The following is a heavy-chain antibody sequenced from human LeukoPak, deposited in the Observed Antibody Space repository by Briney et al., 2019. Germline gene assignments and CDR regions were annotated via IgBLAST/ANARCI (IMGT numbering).Heavy chain of an antibody. CDR3: ARAQTGTRARGPFDY. CDR1: GGTFSSYA. Sequence: ASVKVSFKASGGTFSSYAISWVRQAPGQGLEWMGGITPIFGTANYAQKFQGRVTITADESTSTAYMELSSLRSEDTAVYYCARAQTGTRARGPFDYWGQGTLVTVSS. J-gene: IGHJ4*02. D-gene: IGHD1-1*01. CDR2: ITPIFGTA. V-gene: IGHV1-69*01.